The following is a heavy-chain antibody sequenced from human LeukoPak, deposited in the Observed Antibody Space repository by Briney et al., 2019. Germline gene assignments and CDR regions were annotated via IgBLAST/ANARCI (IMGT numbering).Heavy chain of an antibody. J-gene: IGHJ3*02. CDR3: ATEIDRRYYDSSGYYRDAFDI. CDR2: INPNSGGT. V-gene: IGHV1-2*02. Sequence: GASVKVSCKASGGTFTGYYMHWVRQAPGQGLEWMGWINPNSGGTNYAQKFQGRVTMTRDTSISTAYMELSRLRSDDTAVYYCATEIDRRYYDSSGYYRDAFDIWGQGTMVTVSS. CDR1: GGTFTGYY. D-gene: IGHD3-22*01.